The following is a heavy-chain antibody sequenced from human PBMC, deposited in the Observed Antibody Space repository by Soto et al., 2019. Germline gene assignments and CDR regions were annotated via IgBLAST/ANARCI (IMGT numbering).Heavy chain of an antibody. Sequence: QVQLVQSGAEVKKPGASVKVSCKASGYTFTSYGISWVRQAPGQGLEWMGWISAHNGNKKYAQKLQGRVTSTTDTSTSTAYMELRSLRSDDTAVYYWSTEPNYFDYWGQGTLVTVSS. CDR3: STEPNYFDY. CDR1: GYTFTSYG. V-gene: IGHV1-18*01. J-gene: IGHJ4*02. CDR2: ISAHNGNK.